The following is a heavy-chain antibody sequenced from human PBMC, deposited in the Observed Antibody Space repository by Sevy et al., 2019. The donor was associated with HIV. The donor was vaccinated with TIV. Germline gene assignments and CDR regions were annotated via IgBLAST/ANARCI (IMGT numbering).Heavy chain of an antibody. Sequence: ASVKVSCKASGGTFSSYAISWVRQAPGQGLEWVGRIIPLLGKTNYAQKFQGRVSMTADKSTSTASMELNGLTSEETAVYYCVSGYRVVAAAIMEVGPRYYFYYDMDVWGQGTTVTVSS. CDR2: IIPLLGKT. CDR1: GGTFSSYA. D-gene: IGHD2-2*02. J-gene: IGHJ6*02. V-gene: IGHV1-69*04. CDR3: VSGYRVVAAAIMEVGPRYYFYYDMDV.